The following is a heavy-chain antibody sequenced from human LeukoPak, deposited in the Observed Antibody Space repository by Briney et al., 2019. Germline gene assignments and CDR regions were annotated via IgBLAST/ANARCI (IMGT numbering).Heavy chain of an antibody. CDR2: IYTDDSA. CDR3: AGGYTNTWSALWAFDI. Sequence: GGSLRLSCAASGFTVSSKYMTWVRQAPGKGLEWVALIYTDDSAHYADSVKGRFTISRDNSKNTLFLQLNSLRAEDSALYYCAGGYTNTWSALWAFDIWGRGTMVTASS. J-gene: IGHJ3*02. CDR1: GFTVSSKY. D-gene: IGHD6-13*01. V-gene: IGHV3-53*01.